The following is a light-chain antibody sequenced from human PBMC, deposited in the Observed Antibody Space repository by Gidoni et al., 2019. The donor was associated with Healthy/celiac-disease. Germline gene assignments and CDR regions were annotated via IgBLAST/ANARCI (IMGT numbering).Light chain of an antibody. V-gene: IGLV6-57*03. CDR1: SGSIASHY. Sequence: NFMLTQPHSVSESPGKTVTISCTRSSGSIASHYVQWYQQRPGSAPTTLIYEDNQRPSGVPDRFSGSIDSSSNSASLTISGLKTEDEADYYCQSYDSSNHWVFGGGTKLTVL. CDR3: QSYDSSNHWV. J-gene: IGLJ3*02. CDR2: EDN.